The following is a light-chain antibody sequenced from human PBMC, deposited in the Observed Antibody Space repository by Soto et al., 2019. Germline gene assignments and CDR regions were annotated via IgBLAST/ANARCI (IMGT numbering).Light chain of an antibody. CDR1: SSDVGGYNY. CDR2: DVT. V-gene: IGLV2-11*01. Sequence: QSALTQPRSVSGSPGQSVTISCTGTSSDVGGYNYVSWYQQHPGKAPKLMIYDVTKRPSGLPDRFSGSKSGNTASLTISGLQAEDEADYYCCSYAGSYTPHWVFGGGTQLTVL. J-gene: IGLJ3*02. CDR3: CSYAGSYTPHWV.